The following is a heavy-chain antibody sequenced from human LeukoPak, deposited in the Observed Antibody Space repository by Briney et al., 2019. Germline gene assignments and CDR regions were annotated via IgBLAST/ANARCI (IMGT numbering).Heavy chain of an antibody. V-gene: IGHV4-59*08. J-gene: IGHJ6*02. D-gene: IGHD6-13*01. Sequence: SETLSLTCTVSGGSISSYYWSWIRQPPGKGLEWIGSIYYSGSTYYNPSLKSRVTISVDTSKNQFSLKLSSVTAADTAVYYCARVSIAAADDYYGMDVWGQGTTVTVSS. CDR2: IYYSGST. CDR1: GGSISSYY. CDR3: ARVSIAAADDYYGMDV.